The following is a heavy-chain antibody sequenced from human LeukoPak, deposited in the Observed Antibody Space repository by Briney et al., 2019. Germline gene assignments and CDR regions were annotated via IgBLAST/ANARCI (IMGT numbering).Heavy chain of an antibody. V-gene: IGHV1-8*01. D-gene: IGHD4-17*01. CDR3: ATPGRLTTVNRFDY. CDR1: GYTFTSYD. J-gene: IGHJ4*02. Sequence: ASVKVSCKASGYTFTSYDINWVRQATGQGLEWMGWMNPNSGNTGYAQKFQGGVTMARNTSISTAYMELSSLRSEDTAVYYCATPGRLTTVNRFDYWGQGTLVTDSS. CDR2: MNPNSGNT.